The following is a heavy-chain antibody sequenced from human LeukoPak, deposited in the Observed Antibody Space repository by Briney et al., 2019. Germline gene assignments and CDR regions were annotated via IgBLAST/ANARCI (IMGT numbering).Heavy chain of an antibody. Sequence: GASVKVSCKASGGTFSSYAISWVRQAPGQGLGWMGGIIPIFGTANYAQKFQGRVTITADESTSTAYMELSSLRSEDTAVYYCAIGPDYYESSGYYYPLLKDWGQGTLVTVSS. CDR1: GGTFSSYA. J-gene: IGHJ4*02. CDR3: AIGPDYYESSGYYYPLLKD. CDR2: IIPIFGTA. D-gene: IGHD3-22*01. V-gene: IGHV1-69*13.